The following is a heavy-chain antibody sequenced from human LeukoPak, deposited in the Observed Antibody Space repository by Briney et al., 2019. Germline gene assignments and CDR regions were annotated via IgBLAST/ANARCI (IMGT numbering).Heavy chain of an antibody. V-gene: IGHV4-4*07. CDR3: ARGRDSSGYEYYFDY. CDR2: IYTRGST. CDR1: GGSISTFY. J-gene: IGHJ4*02. D-gene: IGHD3-22*01. Sequence: SETLSLTCTVSGGSISTFYWSWIRQPAGKGLEWIGRIYTRGSTNYTPSLQSRVTVSVDTSKNQFSLKLSSVTAADTAIYYCARGRDSSGYEYYFDYWGQGTLVTVSS.